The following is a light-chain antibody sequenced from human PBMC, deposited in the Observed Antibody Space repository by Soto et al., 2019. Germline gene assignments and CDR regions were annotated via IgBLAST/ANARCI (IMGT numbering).Light chain of an antibody. V-gene: IGKV1-39*01. CDR1: QSISRY. CDR3: QQSYSSLIT. CDR2: AAS. Sequence: DIQMTQSPSSLSAFVGDRVTITCRASQSISRYLSWYQQKPGTAPKLLIYAASSLQNGAPSRFSGSGSGTDFTLTISSLQPEDFATYYCQQSYSSLITFGQGTRLEIK. J-gene: IGKJ5*01.